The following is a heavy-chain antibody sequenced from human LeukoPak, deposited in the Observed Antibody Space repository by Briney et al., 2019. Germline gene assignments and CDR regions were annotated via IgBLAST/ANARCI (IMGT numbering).Heavy chain of an antibody. D-gene: IGHD3-3*01. V-gene: IGHV3-23*01. CDR2: ISGSGGST. CDR3: AKEGITIFGVAYYMDV. CDR1: GFTFSSYA. Sequence: GGSLRLSCAASGFTFSSYAMSWVRQAPGKGLEWVSAISGSGGSTYYADSVKGRFTISRDNSKNTLYLQMNSLRAEDTAVYYCAKEGITIFGVAYYMDVWGKGTTVTVSS. J-gene: IGHJ6*03.